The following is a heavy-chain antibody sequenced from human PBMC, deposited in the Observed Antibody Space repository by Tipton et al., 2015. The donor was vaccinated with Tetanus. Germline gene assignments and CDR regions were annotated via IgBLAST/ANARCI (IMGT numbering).Heavy chain of an antibody. V-gene: IGHV1-8*01. D-gene: IGHD2/OR15-2a*01. CDR1: GYTYASYG. CDR3: ASGSSIRHGLDV. CDR2: MNPSSGKT. J-gene: IGHJ6*01. Sequence: QSGPEVKKPGASVKVSCKASGYTYASYGINWVRQAAGRRHEWMGWMNPSSGKTTYAQNFQGRVTMTTNTSITTAYMELNSLTSDDTAVYYCASGSSIRHGLDVWGHGTTVKVSS.